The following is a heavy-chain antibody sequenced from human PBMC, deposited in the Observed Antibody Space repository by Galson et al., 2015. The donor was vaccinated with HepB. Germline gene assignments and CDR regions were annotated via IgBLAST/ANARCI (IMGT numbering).Heavy chain of an antibody. J-gene: IGHJ4*02. CDR2: ISAYNGNT. V-gene: IGHV1-18*01. CDR3: ARDVGPMVRGVIMV. CDR1: GYTFTSYG. Sequence: SCKASGYTFTSYGISWVRQAPGQGLEWMGWISAYNGNTNYAQKLQGRVTMTTDTSTSTAYMELRSLRSDDTAVYYCARDVGPMVRGVIMVWGQGTLVTVSS. D-gene: IGHD3-10*01.